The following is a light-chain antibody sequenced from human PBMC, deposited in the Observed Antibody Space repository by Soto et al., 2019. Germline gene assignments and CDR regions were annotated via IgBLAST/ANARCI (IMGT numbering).Light chain of an antibody. Sequence: AIQLTQSPSSLSASVGDRVTITCRASQDIRGALAWYQQKPGKPPKLLIFDVSSLQSGVPSRFSDSGSGTDVTLTISSLQAEDFATYYCQQFNTYPLTFGRGTRLEIK. CDR3: QQFNTYPLT. J-gene: IGKJ5*01. CDR1: QDIRGA. V-gene: IGKV1-13*02. CDR2: DVS.